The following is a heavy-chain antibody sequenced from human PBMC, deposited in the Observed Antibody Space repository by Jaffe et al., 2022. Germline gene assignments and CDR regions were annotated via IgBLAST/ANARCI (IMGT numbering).Heavy chain of an antibody. CDR2: IYWNDDK. CDR3: AHISKYCTSDSCYYFDY. J-gene: IGHJ4*02. Sequence: QITLKESGPTLVKPTQTLTLTCTFSGFSLNSNGVGVGWIRQPPGKALEWLALIYWNDDKRYSPSLMSRVTITKDNSKNQVVLTMTNLDPVDTATYYCAHISKYCTSDSCYYFDYWGQGTLVTVSS. CDR1: GFSLNSNGVG. D-gene: IGHD2-15*01. V-gene: IGHV2-5*01.